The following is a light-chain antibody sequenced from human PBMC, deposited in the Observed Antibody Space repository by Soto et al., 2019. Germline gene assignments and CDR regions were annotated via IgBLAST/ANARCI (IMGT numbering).Light chain of an antibody. CDR3: AAWDDSTKSHV. V-gene: IGLV1-36*01. CDR1: SSNIGSNA. Sequence: QSVLAQPPSVSGAPRQRVTISCSGRSSNIGSNAVNWYQQFPGKAPKLLIYYDDLLASGVSDRFSGSKSGTSASLAISGLQSEDEADYYCAAWDDSTKSHVFGTGTKVTVL. J-gene: IGLJ1*01. CDR2: YDD.